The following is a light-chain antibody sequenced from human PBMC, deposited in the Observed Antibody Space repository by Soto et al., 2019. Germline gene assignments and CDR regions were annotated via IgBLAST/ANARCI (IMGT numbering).Light chain of an antibody. Sequence: QSVLTQPPSASGSPGQSVTISCTGTSSDVGAYGSVSWYQQHPHKAPQVIIYKGIQRPSGVSNRFSGSTSGNAASLTISGLQADDEADYFCCSSAPESTYVFGTGTKVTVL. CDR1: SSDVGAYGS. V-gene: IGLV2-23*01. J-gene: IGLJ1*01. CDR2: KGI. CDR3: CSSAPESTYV.